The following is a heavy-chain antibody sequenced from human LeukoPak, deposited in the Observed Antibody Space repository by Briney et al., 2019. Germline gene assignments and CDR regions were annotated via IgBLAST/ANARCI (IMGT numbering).Heavy chain of an antibody. Sequence: PGGSLRLSCAASGFTFSSYAMSWVRQAPGKGLEWVSAISGSGGSTYYADSVKGRFTISRDNSKNTLYLQMNSLRAEDTAVYYCANYYDYVWGSYTPLDYWGQGTLVTVSS. D-gene: IGHD3-16*01. V-gene: IGHV3-23*01. CDR3: ANYYDYVWGSYTPLDY. CDR2: ISGSGGST. J-gene: IGHJ4*02. CDR1: GFTFSSYA.